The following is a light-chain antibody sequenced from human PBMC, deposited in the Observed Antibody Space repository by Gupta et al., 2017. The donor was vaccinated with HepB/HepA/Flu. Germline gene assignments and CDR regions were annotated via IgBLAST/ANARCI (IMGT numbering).Light chain of an antibody. V-gene: IGKV1-12*01. Sequence: DIQMTQSPSSVSASVGDRVTVTCRASQGINSGVAWYQQKPGKAPKLLIYTASNLQSGVPPRFSGSGSGTDFTLTISSLQPEDFATYYCQQTDSFPLTFGGGTKVEIK. CDR3: QQTDSFPLT. CDR2: TAS. J-gene: IGKJ4*01. CDR1: QGINSG.